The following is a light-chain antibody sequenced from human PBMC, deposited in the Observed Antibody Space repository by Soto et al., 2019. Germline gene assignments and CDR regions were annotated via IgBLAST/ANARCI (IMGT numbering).Light chain of an antibody. CDR1: QSLSSNS. Sequence: VLTQTPGTLSLSPGEIATLSCIASQSLSSNSLAWYRQKPGQAPRLFIYDASNRATGIPARFSGSGSGTDFTLTISRLEPEDFAVYYCQQYGSSPSTFGQGTRLEI. CDR2: DAS. V-gene: IGKV3-20*01. CDR3: QQYGSSPST. J-gene: IGKJ5*01.